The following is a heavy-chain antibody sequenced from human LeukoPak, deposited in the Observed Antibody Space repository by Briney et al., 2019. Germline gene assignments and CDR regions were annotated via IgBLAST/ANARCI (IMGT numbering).Heavy chain of an antibody. CDR2: INYSGSN. CDR1: GGSISSSSYY. CDR3: ASTDSSGYYFDY. Sequence: SETLSLTCNVSGGSISSSSYYWGWLGQPQGKGRKWMGSINYSGSNYDNTSLKSRVTISVDTSKNQFSLKLSSVTAAYTAVYYCASTDSSGYYFDYWGQGSLVTVSS. J-gene: IGHJ4*02. V-gene: IGHV4-39*07. D-gene: IGHD3-22*01.